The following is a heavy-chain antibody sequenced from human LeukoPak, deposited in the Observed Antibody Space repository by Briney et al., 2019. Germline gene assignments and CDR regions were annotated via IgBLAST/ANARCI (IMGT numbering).Heavy chain of an antibody. CDR2: IYHSGST. V-gene: IGHV4-4*02. D-gene: IGHD3-10*01. Sequence: PSQTLSLTCAVSGGSISSSNWWSWVRQPPGKGLEWIGEIYHSGSTNYNPSLKSRVTISVDKSKNQFSLKLSSVTAADTAVYYCATSGSGSYLHTQFDPWGQGTLVTVSS. CDR3: ATSGSGSYLHTQFDP. CDR1: GGSISSSNW. J-gene: IGHJ5*02.